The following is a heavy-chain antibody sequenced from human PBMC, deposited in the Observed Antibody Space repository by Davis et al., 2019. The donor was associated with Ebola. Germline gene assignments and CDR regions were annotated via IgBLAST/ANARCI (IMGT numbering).Heavy chain of an antibody. CDR2: IRSKANSYAT. Sequence: PGGSLRLSFQASGLPFSGSVMHWVRQASGKGLEWVGRIRSKANSYATAYAASVKGRFTISRDDSKNTAYLQMNSLKTEDTAVYYCTSQIVGATDYWGQGTLVTVSS. CDR1: GLPFSGSV. V-gene: IGHV3-73*01. D-gene: IGHD1-26*01. J-gene: IGHJ4*02. CDR3: TSQIVGATDY.